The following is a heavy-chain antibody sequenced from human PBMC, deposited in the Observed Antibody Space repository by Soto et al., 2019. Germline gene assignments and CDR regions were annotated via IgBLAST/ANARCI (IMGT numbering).Heavy chain of an antibody. Sequence: EVQLLESGGGLVQPGRSLRLSCAASGFTFSNYAMSWVRQAPGQGLDWVSAISGSGGTTYYADSVKGRFTISRDNSKNTLFLQMTSLMAEDTAVYYCAKFFVETGSNSGWPWSFHYWGQGTLVTVSS. J-gene: IGHJ4*02. D-gene: IGHD6-25*01. CDR2: ISGSGGTT. V-gene: IGHV3-23*01. CDR3: AKFFVETGSNSGWPWSFHY. CDR1: GFTFSNYA.